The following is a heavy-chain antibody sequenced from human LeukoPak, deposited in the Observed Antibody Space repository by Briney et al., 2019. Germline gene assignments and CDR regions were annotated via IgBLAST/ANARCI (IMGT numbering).Heavy chain of an antibody. D-gene: IGHD4-17*01. CDR2: ISRSATTI. CDR3: AKNREYGDRLRYFDY. CDR1: GFTFSDSY. J-gene: IGHJ4*02. Sequence: GGSLRLSCAASGFTFSDSYMSWIRQAPGKGLEWISYISRSATTIHYADSVKGRFTISRDNSKNTLYLQMNSLRAEDTAVYYCAKNREYGDRLRYFDYWGQGTLVTVSS. V-gene: IGHV3-11*01.